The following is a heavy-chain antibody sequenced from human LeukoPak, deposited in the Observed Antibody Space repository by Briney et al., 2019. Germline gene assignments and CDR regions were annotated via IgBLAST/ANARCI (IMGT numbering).Heavy chain of an antibody. V-gene: IGHV3-48*01. D-gene: IGHD2-2*01. CDR1: GFTFSSYS. CDR3: ARDTKYAFDN. Sequence: GGSLRLSCAASGFTFSSYSMNWVRQAPGRGLEWISYIGISSGNTKYADAVKGRFTISGDKAKNSVYLQMNSLRVEDTAVYYCARDTKYAFDNWGQGTLVTVSS. J-gene: IGHJ4*02. CDR2: IGISSGNT.